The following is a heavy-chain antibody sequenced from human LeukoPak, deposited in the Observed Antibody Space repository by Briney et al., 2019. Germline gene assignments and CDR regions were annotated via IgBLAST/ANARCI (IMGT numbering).Heavy chain of an antibody. CDR3: ARTFYDSSGHFDY. CDR2: ISSSSSTI. CDR1: GFTLSSYS. V-gene: IGHV3-48*04. D-gene: IGHD3-22*01. J-gene: IGHJ4*02. Sequence: GGSLRLSCAASGFTLSSYSMNWVRQAPGKGLEWVSYISSSSSTIYYADSVKGRFTISRDNAKNSLYLQMNSLRAEDTAVYYCARTFYDSSGHFDYWGQGTLVTVSS.